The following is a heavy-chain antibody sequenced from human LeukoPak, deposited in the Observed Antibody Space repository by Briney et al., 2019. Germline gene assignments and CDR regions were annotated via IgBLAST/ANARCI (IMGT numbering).Heavy chain of an antibody. D-gene: IGHD3-9*01. Sequence: ASVKVSCKASGYTLTSHGISWVRQSPGQRLEWMGCINTHSGNTNYIQKFQGRLTMTTDTSTNTAYMELRGLTSDDTAFYYCARDWGIFTDIDFFDPWGQGTLVTVSS. CDR2: INTHSGNT. CDR3: ARDWGIFTDIDFFDP. J-gene: IGHJ5*02. CDR1: GYTLTSHG. V-gene: IGHV1-18*01.